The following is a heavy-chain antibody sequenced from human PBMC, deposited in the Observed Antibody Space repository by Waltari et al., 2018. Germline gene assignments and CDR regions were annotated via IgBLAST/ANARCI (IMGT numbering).Heavy chain of an antibody. Sequence: QVQLQESGPGLVKPSEALSLTCAVSAYSISSTYCWGWIRQPPGKGLEWIGSICDSGSNYHNPPLTIRVSISVDTSKNQCSLKLSSVTAADTAVYYCARESSATDYYMDVWGKGTTVTVSS. CDR3: ARESSATDYYMDV. J-gene: IGHJ6*03. V-gene: IGHV4-38-2*02. CDR1: AYSISSTYC. CDR2: ICDSGSN. D-gene: IGHD5-12*01.